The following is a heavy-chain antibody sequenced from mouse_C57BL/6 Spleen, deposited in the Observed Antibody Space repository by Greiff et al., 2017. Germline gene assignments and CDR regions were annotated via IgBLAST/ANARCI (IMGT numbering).Heavy chain of an antibody. V-gene: IGHV1-64*01. J-gene: IGHJ3*01. Sequence: QVQLKQPGAELVKPGASVKLSCKASGYTFTSYWMHWVKQRPGQGLEWIGMIHPNSGSTNYNEKFKSKATLTVDKSSSTAYMQLSSLTSEDSAVYYCASGSNYEGFAYWGQGTLVTVSA. CDR1: GYTFTSYW. CDR2: IHPNSGST. D-gene: IGHD2-5*01. CDR3: ASGSNYEGFAY.